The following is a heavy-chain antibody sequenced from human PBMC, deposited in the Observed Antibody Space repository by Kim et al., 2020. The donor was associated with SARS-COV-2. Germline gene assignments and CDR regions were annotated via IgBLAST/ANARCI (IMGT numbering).Heavy chain of an antibody. CDR3: ARAGTTMIVVVTEFDY. D-gene: IGHD3-22*01. V-gene: IGHV4-31*02. Sequence: RPHPGKVREWIGYIYYRGSTYYNPSLKGRVTISVDTSKNQFSLKLSSVTAADTAVYYCARAGTTMIVVVTEFDYWGQGTLVTVSS. J-gene: IGHJ4*02. CDR2: IYYRGST.